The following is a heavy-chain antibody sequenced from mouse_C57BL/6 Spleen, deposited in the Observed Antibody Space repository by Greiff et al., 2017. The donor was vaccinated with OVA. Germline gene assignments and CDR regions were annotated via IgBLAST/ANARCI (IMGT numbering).Heavy chain of an antibody. V-gene: IGHV1-55*01. CDR1: GYTFTSYW. D-gene: IGHD1-1*01. CDR2: IYPGSGST. J-gene: IGHJ2*01. Sequence: QVQLQQPGAELVKPGASVKMSCKASGYTFTSYWITWVKQRPGQGLEWIGDIYPGSGSTNYNEKFKSKATLTVDTSSSTAYMQLSSLTSEDSAVYYCARQYYYGESFDYWGQGTTLTVSS. CDR3: ARQYYYGESFDY.